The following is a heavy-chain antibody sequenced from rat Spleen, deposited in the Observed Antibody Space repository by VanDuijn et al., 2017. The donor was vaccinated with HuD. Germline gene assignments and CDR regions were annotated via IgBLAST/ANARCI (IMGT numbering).Heavy chain of an antibody. CDR3: TTDRDSSYIYEGY. V-gene: IGHV5-29*01. CDR2: LSYDGHTT. J-gene: IGHJ2*01. CDR1: GFTFSHYG. Sequence: EVQLVESGGDLVQPGRSLKLTCAASGFTFSHYGMAWVRQAPTKGLEWVATLSYDGHTTYYRDSVKGRFTISRDIAKSTLYLQMNTLRSEDTATYYCTTDRDSSYIYEGYWGQGVMVTVSS. D-gene: IGHD1-2*01.